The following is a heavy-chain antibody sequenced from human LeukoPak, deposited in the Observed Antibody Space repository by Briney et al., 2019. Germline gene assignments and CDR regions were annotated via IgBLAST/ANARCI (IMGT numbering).Heavy chain of an antibody. D-gene: IGHD3-9*01. CDR2: INHSGST. V-gene: IGHV4-34*08. J-gene: IGHJ4*02. CDR3: AGGPAELRYFDWLSQYDY. CDR1: GFTFTTYA. Sequence: GSLRLSCAASGFTFTTYAMTWIRQPPGKGLEWIGEINHSGSTNYNPSLKSRVTISVDTSKNQFSLKLSSVTAADTAVYYCAGGPAELRYFDWLSQYDYWGQGTLVTVSS.